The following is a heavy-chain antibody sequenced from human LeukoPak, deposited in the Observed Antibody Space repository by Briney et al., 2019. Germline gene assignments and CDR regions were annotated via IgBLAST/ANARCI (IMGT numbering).Heavy chain of an antibody. D-gene: IGHD2-21*01. J-gene: IGHJ5*02. CDR2: LSAGGSAT. CDR3: AKGAVVLANHNWFDP. V-gene: IGHV3-23*01. CDR1: GFIFSNYA. Sequence: GGSLRLSCTASGFIFSNYARSWVRQAPGRGLEWVSYLSAGGSATYYADSMRGLFTMSRDNSKNTLSLPMNSLRPDDTAVSYCAKGAVVLANHNWFDPWGQGTLVTVSS.